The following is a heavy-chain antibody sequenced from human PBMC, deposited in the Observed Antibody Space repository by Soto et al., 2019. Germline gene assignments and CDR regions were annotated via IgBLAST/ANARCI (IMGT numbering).Heavy chain of an antibody. Sequence: EVQLLESGGGLVQPGGSLRLSCAASGFTFSSYAMSWVRQAPGKGLEWVSAISGSGGSTYYADSVKGRFTISRDNSKNTLYLQMNSLRAEDTAVYYCAKAPSDYGDYGRGIWVLWFDPWGQGTLVTVSS. CDR2: ISGSGGST. CDR1: GFTFSSYA. J-gene: IGHJ5*02. D-gene: IGHD4-17*01. V-gene: IGHV3-23*01. CDR3: AKAPSDYGDYGRGIWVLWFDP.